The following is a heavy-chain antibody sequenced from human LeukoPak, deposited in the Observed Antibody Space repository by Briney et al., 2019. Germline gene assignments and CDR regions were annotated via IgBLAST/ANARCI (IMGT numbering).Heavy chain of an antibody. V-gene: IGHV3-48*03. CDR1: GFTFSSYE. CDR2: ISSSGSTI. Sequence: QPGGSLRLSXAASGFTFSSYEMNWVRQAPGKGLEWVSYISSSGSTIYYADSVKGRFTISRDNAKNSLYLQMNSLRAEDTAVYYCARNHGGIVATIKAFDYWGQGTLVTVSS. CDR3: ARNHGGIVATIKAFDY. D-gene: IGHD5-12*01. J-gene: IGHJ4*02.